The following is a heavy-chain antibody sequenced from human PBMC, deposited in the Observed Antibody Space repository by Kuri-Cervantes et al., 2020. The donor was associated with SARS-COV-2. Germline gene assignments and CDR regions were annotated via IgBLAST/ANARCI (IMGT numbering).Heavy chain of an antibody. CDR1: GFTFNTYW. CDR3: AKVGVVAATWLYFQH. Sequence: GESLRLSCAASGFTFNTYWMHWVRQVPGKGLVWVSRINSDGSSTSYVDSVKGRFTISRDNAKNTLYLQMNSLRAEDTALYYCAKVGVVAATWLYFQHWGQGTLVTVSS. J-gene: IGHJ1*01. V-gene: IGHV3-74*01. D-gene: IGHD2-15*01. CDR2: INSDGSST.